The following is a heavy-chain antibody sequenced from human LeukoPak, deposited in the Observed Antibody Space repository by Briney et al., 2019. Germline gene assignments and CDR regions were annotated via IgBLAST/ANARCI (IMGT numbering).Heavy chain of an antibody. CDR2: IWSDGSNK. D-gene: IGHD3-10*01. CDR1: GFTFSFYA. CDR3: ARELFSSGSCPDG. Sequence: GGSLRLSCAASGFTFSFYAIHRVRQAPGKGLEWVELIWSDGSNKYYADSVKGRITISRDNSKNTVYLQMNSLRAEDTAVYYCARELFSSGSCPDGWGQGTLVTVSS. J-gene: IGHJ4*02. V-gene: IGHV3-33*08.